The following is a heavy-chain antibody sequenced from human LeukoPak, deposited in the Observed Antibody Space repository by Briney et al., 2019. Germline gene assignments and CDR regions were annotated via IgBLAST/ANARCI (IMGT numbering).Heavy chain of an antibody. CDR1: GFTSSSYM. Sequence: HLGESLRLPCAASGFTSSSYMMTWVRQAPGKGLEWVANIKPDGGEKFYVDSVRGRFTISRDNAKNSLYLQMNCLRAEDTAVYYCASGALWSGILDYWGQGTLVIVSS. CDR3: ASGALWSGILDY. D-gene: IGHD3-3*01. V-gene: IGHV3-7*01. CDR2: IKPDGGEK. J-gene: IGHJ4*02.